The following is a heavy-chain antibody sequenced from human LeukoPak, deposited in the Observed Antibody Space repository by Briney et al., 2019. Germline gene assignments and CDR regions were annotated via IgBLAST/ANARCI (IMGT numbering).Heavy chain of an antibody. Sequence: GGSLRLSCAASGFTFSTYVISWVRQAPGKGLEWVSAISGSGGSTYYAASVKGRFTISRDNSKNTLYLQMNSLGADDTAVYYCAKGNWRYFDYWGQGTLVTVSS. V-gene: IGHV3-23*01. D-gene: IGHD1-1*01. CDR3: AKGNWRYFDY. CDR1: GFTFSTYV. J-gene: IGHJ4*02. CDR2: ISGSGGST.